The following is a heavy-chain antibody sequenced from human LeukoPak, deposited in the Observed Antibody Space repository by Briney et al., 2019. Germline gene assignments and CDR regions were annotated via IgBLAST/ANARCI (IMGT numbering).Heavy chain of an antibody. D-gene: IGHD6-19*01. Sequence: PGRSLRLSCAASGFTFDDYAMHWVRQAPGKGLEWVSGISWNGGSIGYADSVKGRFTISRDNAKNSLYLQMNSLRAEDTAFYYCAKDPYSSGRDSWYFDLWGRGTLVTVSS. V-gene: IGHV3-9*01. CDR1: GFTFDDYA. CDR2: ISWNGGSI. CDR3: AKDPYSSGRDSWYFDL. J-gene: IGHJ2*01.